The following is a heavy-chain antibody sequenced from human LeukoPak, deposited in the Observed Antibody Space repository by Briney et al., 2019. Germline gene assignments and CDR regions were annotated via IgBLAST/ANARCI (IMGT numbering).Heavy chain of an antibody. CDR2: ISEDGSYT. CDR1: GFTFSSYY. CDR3: AKFKGHYGDSEYYFDY. D-gene: IGHD3-10*01. Sequence: GGSLRLSCAASGFTFSSYYMHWARQAPGKGLEWVAIISEDGSYTYYSDSVRGRFTISRDNAKNSLYLQMNSLRAEDTAVYYCAKFKGHYGDSEYYFDYWGQGTLVTVSS. J-gene: IGHJ4*02. V-gene: IGHV3-33*03.